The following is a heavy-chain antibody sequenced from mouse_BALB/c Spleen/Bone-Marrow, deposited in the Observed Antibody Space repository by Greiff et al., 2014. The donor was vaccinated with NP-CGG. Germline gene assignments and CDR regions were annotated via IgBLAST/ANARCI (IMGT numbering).Heavy chain of an antibody. V-gene: IGHV14-3*02. CDR2: IDPASGNT. D-gene: IGHD1-1*01. Sequence: VQLKESGAELVKPGASVKLSCTASGFNIKDTYMHWVKQRPEQGLEWIGRIDPASGNTKFDPKFQGKATIASDTSSNTAYLQLSSPTSEDTAVYYCAAYYYVSSYGFAYWGQGTLVTVSA. CDR1: GFNIKDTY. J-gene: IGHJ3*01. CDR3: AAYYYVSSYGFAY.